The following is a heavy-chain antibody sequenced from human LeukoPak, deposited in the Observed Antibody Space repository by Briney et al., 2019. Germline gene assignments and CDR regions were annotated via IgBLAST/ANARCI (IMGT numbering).Heavy chain of an antibody. CDR2: IWYDGSNK. V-gene: IGHV3-33*01. CDR3: ARDGVNYDYVWGSYRFVYPDY. CDR1: GFTFSSYG. J-gene: IGHJ4*02. Sequence: GGSLRLSCAASGFTFSSYGMRWVRQAPGKGLEWVAVIWYDGSNKYYADSVKGRFTISRDNSKNTLYLQMNSLRAEDTAVYYCARDGVNYDYVWGSYRFVYPDYWGQGTLVTVSS. D-gene: IGHD3-16*02.